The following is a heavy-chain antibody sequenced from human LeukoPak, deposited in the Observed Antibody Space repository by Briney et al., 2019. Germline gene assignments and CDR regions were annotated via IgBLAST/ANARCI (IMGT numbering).Heavy chain of an antibody. V-gene: IGHV1-69*05. CDR2: IIPIFGTA. CDR1: GGTLSSYA. CDR3: ARGADQEFDF. J-gene: IGHJ4*02. Sequence: SVKVSCKASGGTLSSYAISWVRQAPGQGLEWMGGIIPIFGTANYAQKFQGRVTMTRDTSTSTLYMGLSSLRSEDTATYFCARGADQEFDFWGQGTLVTVSS.